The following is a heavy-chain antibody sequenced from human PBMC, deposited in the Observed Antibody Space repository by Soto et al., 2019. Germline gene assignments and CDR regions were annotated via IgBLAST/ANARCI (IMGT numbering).Heavy chain of an antibody. CDR2: ISSTTNYI. J-gene: IGHJ4*02. V-gene: IGHV3-21*01. CDR1: GFTFSRYS. CDR3: ARESEDLTSNFDY. Sequence: GGSLRLSCAASGFTFSRYSMNWARQAPGKGLEWVSSISSTTNYIYYADSMKGRFTVSRDNAKNSVYLDMNSLSAEDTAVYYCARESEDLTSNFDYWGQGTLVTVSS.